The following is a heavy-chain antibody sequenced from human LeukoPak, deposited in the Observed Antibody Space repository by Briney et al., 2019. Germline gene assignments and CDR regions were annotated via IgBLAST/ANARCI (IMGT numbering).Heavy chain of an antibody. CDR1: GGSISSGGYS. D-gene: IGHD2-8*01. V-gene: IGHV4-30-2*01. CDR3: ARGYCTNGVCYTFDY. Sequence: SQALSLTCAVSGGSISSGGYSWSWIRQPPGTGLEWIGYIYHSGSTYYNPSLKSRVTISVDKSKNQFSLKLSSVTAADTAVYYCARGYCTNGVCYTFDYWGQGTLVTVSS. CDR2: IYHSGST. J-gene: IGHJ4*02.